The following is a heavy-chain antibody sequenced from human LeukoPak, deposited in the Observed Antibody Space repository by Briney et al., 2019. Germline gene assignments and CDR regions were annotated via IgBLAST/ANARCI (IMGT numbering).Heavy chain of an antibody. Sequence: PGGSLRLSCAASGFTFDDYGMGWVRQAPGKGLEWVSGINWNGGSTGYADSVKGRFTIFSDNVKNSLYPQMKRLRAEDTALYYFARGGSGYDSDRYFDYWGQGTLVTVSS. CDR2: INWNGGST. J-gene: IGHJ4*02. V-gene: IGHV3-20*04. CDR1: GFTFDDYG. CDR3: ARGGSGYDSDRYFDY. D-gene: IGHD5-12*01.